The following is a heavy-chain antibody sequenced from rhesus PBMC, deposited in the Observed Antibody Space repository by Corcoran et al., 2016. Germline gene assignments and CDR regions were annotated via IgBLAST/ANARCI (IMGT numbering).Heavy chain of an antibody. J-gene: IGHJ4*01. V-gene: IGHV4-173*01. CDR1: GGSISNNY. CDR2: LSGSSGTP. Sequence: QLQLQESGPGLVKPSETLSLTCAVSGGSISNNYCSWIRQPPGKGLECIGLLSGSSGTPDYTPSRMRRVTISTDTSKHQFSLVLSSVTAADTAVYYCVRLIAAGPLDYFDFWGQGVLVTVSS. CDR3: VRLIAAGPLDYFDF. D-gene: IGHD6-13*01.